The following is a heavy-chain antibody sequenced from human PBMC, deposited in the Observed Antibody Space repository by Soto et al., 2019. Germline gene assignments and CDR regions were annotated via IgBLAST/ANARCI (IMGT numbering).Heavy chain of an antibody. CDR3: ARGIATGQLDP. D-gene: IGHD2-15*01. V-gene: IGHV1-3*01. CDR2: INPDNGNT. J-gene: IGHJ5*02. CDR1: GYTFTRYT. Sequence: ASVKVSCKASGYTFTRYTMNWVRQAPGQRLEWMGWINPDNGNTKSSQKFQDRVIITRDTSASTAYMDLSSLRSEDTAVYYCARGIATGQLDPWGQGTQVTVSS.